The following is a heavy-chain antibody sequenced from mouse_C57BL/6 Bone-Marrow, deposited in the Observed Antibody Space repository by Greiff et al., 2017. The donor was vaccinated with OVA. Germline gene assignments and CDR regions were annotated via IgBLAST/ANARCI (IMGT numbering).Heavy chain of an antibody. CDR2: INPSNGGT. CDR3: ARLTFDY. V-gene: IGHV1-53*01. Sequence: QFQLQPPGPSLFPPVASVKLSCQASGYTFTSYWMHWVKQRPGQGLEWIGNINPSNGGTNYNEKFKSKATLTVDKSSSTAYMQLSSLTSEDSAVYYCARLTFDYWGQGTTLTVSS. CDR1: GYTFTSYW. J-gene: IGHJ2*01.